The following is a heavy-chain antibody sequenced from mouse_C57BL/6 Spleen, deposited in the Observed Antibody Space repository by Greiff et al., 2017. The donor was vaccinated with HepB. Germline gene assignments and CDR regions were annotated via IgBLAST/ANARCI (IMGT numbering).Heavy chain of an antibody. CDR2: ISSGSSTI. V-gene: IGHV5-17*01. J-gene: IGHJ1*03. CDR1: GFTFSDYG. D-gene: IGHD1-1*01. Sequence: EVQLVESGGGLVKPGGSLKLSCAASGFTFSDYGMHWVRQAPEKGLEWVAYISSGSSTIYYADTVKGRFTISRDNAKNTLFLQMSSLRSEDTAMYYCARPRDYGSSPDWYFDVWGTGTTVTVSS. CDR3: ARPRDYGSSPDWYFDV.